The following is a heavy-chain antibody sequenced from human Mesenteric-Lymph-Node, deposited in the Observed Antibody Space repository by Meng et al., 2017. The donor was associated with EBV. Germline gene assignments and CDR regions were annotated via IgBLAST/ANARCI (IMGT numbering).Heavy chain of an antibody. CDR2: VYHSGST. CDR1: GASISGPNW. J-gene: IGHJ5*02. D-gene: IGHD3-10*01. CDR3: ARGGLDGSGRTWFDP. V-gene: IGHV4-4*02. Sequence: GQLLSAGPVLVKPSGTLSLTCAGSGASISGPNWWSWVLQPPGKGLEWIGEVYHSGSTHYNPSLKSRVSMSVDTSKNHFSLKLTSVTAADTAMYYCARGGLDGSGRTWFDPWGQGTLVTVSS.